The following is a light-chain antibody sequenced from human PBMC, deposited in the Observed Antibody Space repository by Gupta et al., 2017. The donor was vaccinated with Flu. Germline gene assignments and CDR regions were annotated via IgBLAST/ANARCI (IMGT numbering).Light chain of an antibody. CDR2: GTS. V-gene: IGKV3-15*01. J-gene: IGKJ1*01. CDR3: HQYNNWPLS. CDR1: QRVSSN. Sequence: GERATLSCRASQRVSSNLAWYQQKPGQAPRLLIYGTSTRATGIPARFSGSGSGTEFTLTISSLQSEDFAVYYCHQYNNWPLSFGQGTKVEIK.